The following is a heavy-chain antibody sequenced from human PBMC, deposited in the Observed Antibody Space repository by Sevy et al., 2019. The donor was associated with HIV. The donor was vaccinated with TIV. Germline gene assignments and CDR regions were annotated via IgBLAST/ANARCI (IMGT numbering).Heavy chain of an antibody. V-gene: IGHV4-34*01. CDR1: GGSFSGYC. CDR2: INHSGST. J-gene: IGHJ5*02. CDR3: ARGRVASYYDFWSGYSNWFDP. D-gene: IGHD3-3*01. Sequence: SETLSLTCAVYGGSFSGYCWSWIRQPPGKGLEWIGEINHSGSTNYNPSLKSRVTISVDTSKNQFSLKLSSVTAADTAVYYCARGRVASYYDFWSGYSNWFDPWGQGTLVTVSS.